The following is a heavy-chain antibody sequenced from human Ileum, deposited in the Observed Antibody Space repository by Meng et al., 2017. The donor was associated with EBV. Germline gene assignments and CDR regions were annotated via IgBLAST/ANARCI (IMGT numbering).Heavy chain of an antibody. Sequence: QVQLVQLGVEVRKPGASVKVPCKASGYSFTTYAMHWVRQAPGQRLEWMGWINAGNGNTKYSERFQSRVTITRDTAASTAYMELSSLRSEDTAVYYCARTGCSSSSCYDYWGQGTLVTVSS. CDR3: ARTGCSSSSCYDY. J-gene: IGHJ4*02. CDR1: GYSFTTYA. V-gene: IGHV1-3*01. D-gene: IGHD2-2*01. CDR2: INAGNGNT.